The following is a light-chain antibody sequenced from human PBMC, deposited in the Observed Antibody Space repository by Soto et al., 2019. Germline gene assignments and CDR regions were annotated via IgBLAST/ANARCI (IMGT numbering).Light chain of an antibody. Sequence: EIVLTQSPGTLSLSPGERATLSCRASQSVSSSYLAWYQQKPGQAPRLLIYGASSRATGIPDRFSGSGSGTDFTLTISILEAEDFAVYYCQQYGSSITFGQGTRLEIK. CDR2: GAS. CDR3: QQYGSSIT. CDR1: QSVSSSY. J-gene: IGKJ5*01. V-gene: IGKV3-20*01.